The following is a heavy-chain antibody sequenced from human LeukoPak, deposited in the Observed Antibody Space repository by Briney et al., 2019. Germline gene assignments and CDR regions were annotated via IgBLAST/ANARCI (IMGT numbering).Heavy chain of an antibody. D-gene: IGHD6-13*01. J-gene: IGHJ6*02. CDR3: ARGYSSSWYFRYYYGMDV. Sequence: GGSLRLSCAASGFTVSSNHMSWVRQAPGKGLEWVSVVYTGGNTYYADSVRGRFTISRDNSKNTVYLQMNSLRAEDTAVYYCARGYSSSWYFRYYYGMDVWGQGTTVTVSS. CDR2: VYTGGNT. V-gene: IGHV3-53*01. CDR1: GFTVSSNH.